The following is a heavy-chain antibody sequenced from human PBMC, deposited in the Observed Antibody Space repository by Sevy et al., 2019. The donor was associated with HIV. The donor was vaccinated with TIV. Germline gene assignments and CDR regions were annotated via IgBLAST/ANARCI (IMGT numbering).Heavy chain of an antibody. CDR3: ARGGDSSGFLDY. CDR2: INPNSGGT. CDR1: GYTFTGYY. V-gene: IGHV1-2*06. J-gene: IGHJ4*02. D-gene: IGHD3-22*01. Sequence: ASVKVSCKASGYTFTGYYMHWVRQAPGQGLEWMGRINPNSGGTNYAQTFQGRVTMTRDTSISTAYMELSRLRSDDTAVYYCARGGDSSGFLDYWGQGTLVTVSS.